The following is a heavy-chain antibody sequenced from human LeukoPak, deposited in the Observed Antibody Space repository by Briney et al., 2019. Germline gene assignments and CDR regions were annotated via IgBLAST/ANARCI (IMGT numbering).Heavy chain of an antibody. CDR1: GFTFSSYW. V-gene: IGHV3-9*01. D-gene: IGHD6-13*01. CDR2: ISWNSGGI. CDR3: AKARGYSTFWPFDC. Sequence: GGSLRLSCAASGFTFSSYWMSWVRQAPGKGLEWVSSISWNSGGIGYADSVKGRFTISRDNAKNSLYLQVNSLRPEDTALYYCAKARGYSTFWPFDCWGQGTLVTVSS. J-gene: IGHJ4*02.